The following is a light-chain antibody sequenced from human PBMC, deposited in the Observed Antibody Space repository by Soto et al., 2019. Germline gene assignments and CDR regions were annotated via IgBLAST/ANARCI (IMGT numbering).Light chain of an antibody. CDR1: QSINNW. CDR3: QQYNTYSGA. CDR2: DAS. Sequence: DIQMTQAPSTLSASVGDRDSITCRASQSINNWFAWYQQKPGKAPKLLIVDASSLEGWVPKRFSGSGAGSAFTLSISSLRPGEFATEYFQQYNTYSGAFGGGTKVELK. V-gene: IGKV1-5*01. J-gene: IGKJ4*01.